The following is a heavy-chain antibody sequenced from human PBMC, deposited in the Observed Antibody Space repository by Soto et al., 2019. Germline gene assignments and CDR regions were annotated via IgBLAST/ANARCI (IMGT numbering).Heavy chain of an antibody. J-gene: IGHJ4*02. D-gene: IGHD3-3*01. CDR1: GGSISSSSYY. CDR2: IYYSGST. Sequence: QLQLQESGPGLVKPSETLSLTCTVSGGSISSSSYYWGWIRQPPGKGLEWIGSIYYSGSTYYNPSLKGLVTISVDTSKNQFSLKLSSVTAADTAVYYCARQATIFGVVIATFDYWGQGTLVTVSS. V-gene: IGHV4-39*01. CDR3: ARQATIFGVVIATFDY.